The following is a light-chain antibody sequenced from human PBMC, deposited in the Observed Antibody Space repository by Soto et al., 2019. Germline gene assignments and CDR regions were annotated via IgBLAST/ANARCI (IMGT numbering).Light chain of an antibody. V-gene: IGLV1-40*01. Sequence: QSVLTQPPSVSGAPGQRVTISCTGSSSNIGAGYDVHGYQQLPGRAPKLLIYGNTNRPSGVPDRFSGSKSGTSASLAITGLQAEDEADYYCLSFASSLSVVFGGGTKLTVL. J-gene: IGLJ2*01. CDR2: GNT. CDR1: SSNIGAGYD. CDR3: LSFASSLSVV.